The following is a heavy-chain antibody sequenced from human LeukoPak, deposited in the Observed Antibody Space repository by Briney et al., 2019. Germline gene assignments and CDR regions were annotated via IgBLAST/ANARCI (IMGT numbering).Heavy chain of an antibody. D-gene: IGHD5-18*01. V-gene: IGHV1-69*06. CDR3: ASGPMGYSYANWYFDL. J-gene: IGHJ2*01. Sequence: ASVKVSCKASGGTFSSYAISWVRQAPGQGLEWMGGIIPIFGTANYAQKFQGRVTITADKSTSTAYMELSSLRSEDTAVYYCASGPMGYSYANWYFDLWGRGTLVTVSS. CDR1: GGTFSSYA. CDR2: IIPIFGTA.